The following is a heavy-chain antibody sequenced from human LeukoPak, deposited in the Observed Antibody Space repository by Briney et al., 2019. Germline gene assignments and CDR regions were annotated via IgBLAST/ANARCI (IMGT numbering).Heavy chain of an antibody. D-gene: IGHD3-22*01. V-gene: IGHV1-46*01. Sequence: ASVKVSCKASGYTFTSYYMHWVRQAPGQGLEWMGIINPSGGSTSYAQKFQGRVAMTRDTSTSTVYMELSSLRSEDTAVYYCARDGGYDSSGYHVDYWGQGTLVTVSS. CDR2: INPSGGST. CDR1: GYTFTSYY. CDR3: ARDGGYDSSGYHVDY. J-gene: IGHJ4*02.